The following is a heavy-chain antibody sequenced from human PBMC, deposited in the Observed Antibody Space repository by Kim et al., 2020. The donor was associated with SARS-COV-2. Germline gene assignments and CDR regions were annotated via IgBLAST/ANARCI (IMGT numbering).Heavy chain of an antibody. CDR2: INCSGGST. V-gene: IGHV1-46*01. D-gene: IGHD3-10*01. J-gene: IGHJ4*02. CDR1: GYTFTNYY. Sequence: ASVKVSCKASGYTFTNYYIHWVRQAPGQGPEWMGIINCSGGSTTYTQKFQGRVTMTSDTSTSTVYMELSSLRFEDTAIYYCARGDRGITPPLFGYWSQGTLVTVSS. CDR3: ARGDRGITPPLFGY.